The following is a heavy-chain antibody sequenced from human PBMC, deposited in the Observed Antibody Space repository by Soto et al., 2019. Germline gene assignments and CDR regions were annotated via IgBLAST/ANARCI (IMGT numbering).Heavy chain of an antibody. D-gene: IGHD2-15*01. Sequence: ETLSLTCTVSGGSISPFYWSWVRQPPGKGLEWIGYLYYSGNTNYNPSLKSRVTISVDASKNQVPLRLTSVTAADTAVYYCARVGGVAARTFDYWGQGTVVTVSS. CDR2: LYYSGNT. V-gene: IGHV4-59*01. CDR1: GGSISPFY. CDR3: ARVGGVAARTFDY. J-gene: IGHJ4*02.